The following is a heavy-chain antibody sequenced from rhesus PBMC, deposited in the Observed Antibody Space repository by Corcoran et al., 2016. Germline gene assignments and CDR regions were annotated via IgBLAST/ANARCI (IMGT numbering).Heavy chain of an antibody. CDR2: GGPKARHA. CDR1: GYTFTDHY. D-gene: IGHD2-2*01. Sequence: EVRLVQSAAEVKKPEASGKISCKPSGYTFTDHYLHWVRQAPGKGRGWMGRGGPKARHADNAQQMQDRVTITADMSTDTAYMELSSLRAEDTAVYYCGRGDKYYLLCFDDWGQGVLVTVSS. CDR3: GRGDKYYLLCFDD. V-gene: IGHV1-111*02. J-gene: IGHJ4*01.